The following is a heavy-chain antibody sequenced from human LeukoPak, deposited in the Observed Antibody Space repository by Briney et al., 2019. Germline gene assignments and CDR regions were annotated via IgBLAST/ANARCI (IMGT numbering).Heavy chain of an antibody. J-gene: IGHJ6*03. V-gene: IGHV5-51*01. CDR3: ARHVIAVAGYYYYIDV. Sequence: GESLKISCKGSGYSFTSYWIGWVRQMPGKGLEWMGIIYPGDSDTRYSPSFQGQVTISADKSISTAYLQWSSLKASDTAMYYCARHVIAVAGYYYYIDVWGKGTTVTVSS. CDR1: GYSFTSYW. D-gene: IGHD6-19*01. CDR2: IYPGDSDT.